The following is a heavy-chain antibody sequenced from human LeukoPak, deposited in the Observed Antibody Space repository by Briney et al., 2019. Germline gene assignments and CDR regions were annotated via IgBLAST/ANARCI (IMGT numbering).Heavy chain of an antibody. V-gene: IGHV3-48*03. J-gene: IGHJ4*02. CDR2: IHSSGSAI. D-gene: IGHD3-3*01. CDR1: GFTFSRYE. Sequence: GGSLRLSCAASGFTFSRYEMNWVRQAPGKGLEWISYIHSSGSAIYYADSVKGRFTISRDNAKNSLSLQMNSLRAEDTAVYYCAKEEWLLAVYFDYWGQGTLVTVSS. CDR3: AKEEWLLAVYFDY.